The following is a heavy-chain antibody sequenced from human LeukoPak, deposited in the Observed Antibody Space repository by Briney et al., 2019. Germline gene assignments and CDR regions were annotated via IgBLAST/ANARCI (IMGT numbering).Heavy chain of an antibody. V-gene: IGHV1-2*02. CDR2: INPNSGST. CDR1: GYTFTTYG. D-gene: IGHD3-9*01. CDR3: ARDRVLRYFDWTQIDY. Sequence: ASVKVSCKASGYTFTTYGMNWVRQAPGQGLEWMGWINPNSGSTNYAQRFQGRVTMTRDTSISTAYMELSRLRSDDTAVYYCARDRVLRYFDWTQIDYWGQGTLVTVSS. J-gene: IGHJ4*02.